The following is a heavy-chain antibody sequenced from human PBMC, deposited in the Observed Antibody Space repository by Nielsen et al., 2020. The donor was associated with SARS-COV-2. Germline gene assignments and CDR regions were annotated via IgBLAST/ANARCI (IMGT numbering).Heavy chain of an antibody. CDR1: GYSFTSYW. Sequence: GESLKISCKGSGYSFTSYWIGWVRQMPGKGLEWMGIIYPGDSDTRYSPSFQGQVTISADKSISTAYLQWSSLKASDTAMYYCAIAQPRGGLIRSWFDPWGQGTLVTVSS. V-gene: IGHV5-51*01. CDR2: IYPGDSDT. D-gene: IGHD3-16*01. CDR3: AIAQPRGGLIRSWFDP. J-gene: IGHJ5*02.